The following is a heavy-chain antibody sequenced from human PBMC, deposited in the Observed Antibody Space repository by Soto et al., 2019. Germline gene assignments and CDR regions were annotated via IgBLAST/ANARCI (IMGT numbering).Heavy chain of an antibody. J-gene: IGHJ4*02. D-gene: IGHD5-12*01. CDR1: GGSISSYY. Sequence: SETLSLTCTVSGGSISSYYWSWIRQPPGKGLEWIGEINHSGSTNYNPSLKSRVTISVDTSKNQFSLKLSSVTTADTAVYYCARATYGTGVKRYSGSARYRYFDYWGQGTLVTVSS. CDR2: INHSGST. CDR3: ARATYGTGVKRYSGSARYRYFDY. V-gene: IGHV4-34*01.